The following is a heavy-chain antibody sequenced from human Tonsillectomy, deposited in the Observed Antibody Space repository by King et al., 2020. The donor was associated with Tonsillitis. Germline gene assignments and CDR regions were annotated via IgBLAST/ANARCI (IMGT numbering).Heavy chain of an antibody. CDR2: IYYSGST. J-gene: IGHJ4*02. D-gene: IGHD3-22*01. CDR3: ARGSYNNVSVGYYWGYHFAY. Sequence: VQLQESGPGLVKPSETLSLTCTVSGGSISYYYWSWVRQPPGKGLEWIGYIYYSGSTNYNPSLKSRVTISLDTSKNQFSLKLSSVTAADTAVYYCARGSYNNVSVGYYWGYHFAYWGQGTLVTVSS. V-gene: IGHV4-59*01. CDR1: GGSISYYY.